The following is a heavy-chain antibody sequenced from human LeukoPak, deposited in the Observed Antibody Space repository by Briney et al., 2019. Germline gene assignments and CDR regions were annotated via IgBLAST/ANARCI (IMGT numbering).Heavy chain of an antibody. D-gene: IGHD2-15*01. V-gene: IGHV3-21*01. CDR2: IRSNSAYL. J-gene: IGHJ3*02. CDR3: AREGFCPSGAICSFSSQDAFDI. Sequence: NPGGSLRLSCAASGFTFRSYTINWVRQAPGRGLEWVASIRSNSAYLYYADSLRGRFTISRDNAKNSLSLQMNSLRAADTAVYYCAREGFCPSGAICSFSSQDAFDIWGQGTMVTVSS. CDR1: GFTFRSYT.